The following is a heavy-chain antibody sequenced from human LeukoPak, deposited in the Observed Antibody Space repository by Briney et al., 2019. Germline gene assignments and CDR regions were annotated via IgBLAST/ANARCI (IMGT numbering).Heavy chain of an antibody. CDR3: ARVVGPLLYGYNWFDP. J-gene: IGHJ5*02. D-gene: IGHD2-2*02. V-gene: IGHV4-4*07. CDR2: IYTSGST. CDR1: GGSISSYY. Sequence: PSETLSLTXNVSGGSISSYYWSWIRQPAGKGLEWIGCIYTSGSTDYNPSLKSRVTMSVDTSKNQFSLKLSSVTAADTAVYYCARVVGPLLYGYNWFDPWGQGTLVTVSS.